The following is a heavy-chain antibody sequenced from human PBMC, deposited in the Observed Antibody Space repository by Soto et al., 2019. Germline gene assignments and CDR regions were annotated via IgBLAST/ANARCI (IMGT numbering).Heavy chain of an antibody. CDR2: ISGSGGST. D-gene: IGHD2-2*01. J-gene: IGHJ5*02. CDR3: AKGGAQLLHYNWFDP. CDR1: GFTFSSDA. Sequence: PGGSLRLSCAASGFTFSSDAMSWVRQAPGKGLEWVSAISGSGGSTYYADSVKGRFTISRDNSKNTLYLQMNSLRAEDTAVYYCAKGGAQLLHYNWFDPWGQGTLVTVSS. V-gene: IGHV3-23*01.